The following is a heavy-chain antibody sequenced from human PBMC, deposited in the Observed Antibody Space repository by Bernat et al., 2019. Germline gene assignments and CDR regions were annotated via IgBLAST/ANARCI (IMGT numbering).Heavy chain of an antibody. D-gene: IGHD6-13*01. Sequence: QVQLVESGGGVVQPGRSLRLSCAASGFTFSSYAMHWVRQAPGKGLEWVAVISYDGSNKYYADSVKGRFTISRDNSKNTLYLQMNSLRAEDTAVYYCAKGEYESGIAAAGDIWGQGTMVTVSS. J-gene: IGHJ3*02. CDR3: AKGEYESGIAAAGDI. V-gene: IGHV3-30-3*01. CDR1: GFTFSSYA. CDR2: ISYDGSNK.